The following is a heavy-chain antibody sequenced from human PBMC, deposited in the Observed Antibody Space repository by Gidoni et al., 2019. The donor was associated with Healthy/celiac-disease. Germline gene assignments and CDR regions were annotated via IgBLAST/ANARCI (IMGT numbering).Heavy chain of an antibody. CDR3: AGLAGYCSGGSCYDWFDP. V-gene: IGHV4-34*01. D-gene: IGHD2-15*01. CDR2: IHHRGST. CDR1: GGSFSGYY. J-gene: IGHJ5*02. Sequence: QVQLQQWGAGLLKPSETLSLTCAVYGGSFSGYYWSWIRQPPGKGLEWIGEIHHRGSTNYNPSLKSRVTISVDTSKNQFSLKLSSVTAADTAVYYCAGLAGYCSGGSCYDWFDPWGQGTLVTVSS.